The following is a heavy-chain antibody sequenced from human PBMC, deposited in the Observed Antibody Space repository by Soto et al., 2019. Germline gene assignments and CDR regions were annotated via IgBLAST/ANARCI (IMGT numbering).Heavy chain of an antibody. CDR1: GFTFTYYA. J-gene: IGHJ4*02. D-gene: IGHD2-2*01. Sequence: EVQLLESGGGLVQPGGSLRLSCTASGFTFTYYAFSWVRQAQGKGLEWVSAISANGQGIYYADSVRGRFTISRDNSKNLVFLHMDSVRAEDTAVYYCAKDRDYPRDQFHYWGQGTLVTVSS. V-gene: IGHV3-23*01. CDR2: ISANGQGI. CDR3: AKDRDYPRDQFHY.